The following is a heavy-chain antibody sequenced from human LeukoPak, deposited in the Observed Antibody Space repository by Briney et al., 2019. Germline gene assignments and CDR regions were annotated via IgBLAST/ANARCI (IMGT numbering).Heavy chain of an antibody. J-gene: IGHJ5*02. CDR2: IYPGDSDT. Sequence: GESLKISCKGSGYSFTSYWIGWVRQMPGKGLEWMGIIYPGDSDTRYSPSFQGQVTISADKSISTAYLQWSSLKASDTAMYYCARSTLAYCGGDCYSLNWFDPWGQGTLVTVSS. CDR1: GYSFTSYW. V-gene: IGHV5-51*01. D-gene: IGHD2-21*02. CDR3: ARSTLAYCGGDCYSLNWFDP.